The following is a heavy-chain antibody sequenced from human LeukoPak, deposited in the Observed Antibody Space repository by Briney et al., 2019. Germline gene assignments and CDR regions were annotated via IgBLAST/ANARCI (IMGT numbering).Heavy chain of an antibody. CDR3: ARGNLGYCTNGVCERFDY. CDR2: INHSGST. D-gene: IGHD2-8*01. Sequence: GSLRLSCAASGFTVRSNYMSWIRQPPGKGLEWIGEINHSGSTNYNPSLKSRVTISVDTSKNQFSLKLSSVTAADTAVYYCARGNLGYCTNGVCERFDYWGQGTLVTVSS. J-gene: IGHJ4*02. V-gene: IGHV4-34*01. CDR1: GFTVRSNY.